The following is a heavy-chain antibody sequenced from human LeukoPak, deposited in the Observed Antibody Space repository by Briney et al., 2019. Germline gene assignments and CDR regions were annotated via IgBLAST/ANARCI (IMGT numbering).Heavy chain of an antibody. CDR3: ARDDLYYDSSGYYRAHDY. J-gene: IGHJ4*02. V-gene: IGHV4-34*01. CDR2: INHSGST. CDR1: GGSFSGYY. D-gene: IGHD3-22*01. Sequence: SETLSLTCAVYGGSFSGYYWSWIRQPPGKGLEWIGEINHSGSTNYNPSLKSRVTISVDTSKNQFSLKLSSVTAADTAVYYCARDDLYYDSSGYYRAHDYWGQGTLVTVSS.